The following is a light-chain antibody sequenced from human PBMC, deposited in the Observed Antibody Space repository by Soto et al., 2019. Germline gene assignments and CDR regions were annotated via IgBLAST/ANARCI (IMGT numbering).Light chain of an antibody. Sequence: DIVMTQSPDSLAVSLGERATINCKSSQSVLYSSNNKNYLAWYQQKPGQPPKLLIYWASTRESGVPDRFSGSGSGADFTLTISSLQDEDVAVYYCQQYYSTLFTVGHGTKADSK. V-gene: IGKV4-1*01. CDR3: QQYYSTLFT. CDR1: QSVLYSSNNKNY. J-gene: IGKJ3*01. CDR2: WAS.